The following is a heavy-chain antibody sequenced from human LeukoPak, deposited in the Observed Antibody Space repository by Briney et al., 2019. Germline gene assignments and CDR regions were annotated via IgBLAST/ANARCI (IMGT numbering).Heavy chain of an antibody. CDR1: GIILSSYW. D-gene: IGHD6-19*01. CDR2: IKQDGSEK. J-gene: IGHJ5*01. V-gene: IGHV3-7*01. Sequence: GGSLRLSCAASGIILSSYWMSWVRQAPGKGLEWVANIKQDGSEKWYVDSVKGRFTISRVNAKNSLYLQMNSLRVEDTAVYYCAREFRSGYNSRWFDYWGQGTLVTVSS. CDR3: AREFRSGYNSRWFDY.